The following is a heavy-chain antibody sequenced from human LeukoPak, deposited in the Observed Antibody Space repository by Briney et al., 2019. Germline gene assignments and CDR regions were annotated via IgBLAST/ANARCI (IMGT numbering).Heavy chain of an antibody. J-gene: IGHJ3*02. CDR1: GFTFSGYA. CDR2: ISGSGGST. D-gene: IGHD6-6*01. Sequence: GGSLRLSCAASGFTFSGYAMSWVRQAPGKGLEWVSTISGSGGSTYYADSVKGRFTISRDNSKNTLYLQMNSLRVEDTAVYYCAKVIGGSSAYDALDIWGQGTMVTVSS. V-gene: IGHV3-23*01. CDR3: AKVIGGSSAYDALDI.